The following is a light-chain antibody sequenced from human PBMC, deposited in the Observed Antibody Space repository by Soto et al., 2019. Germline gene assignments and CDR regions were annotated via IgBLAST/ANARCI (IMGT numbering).Light chain of an antibody. CDR3: QQRSSTPLT. V-gene: IGKV1-39*01. CDR2: AAS. CDR1: QSISTY. J-gene: IGKJ4*01. Sequence: DIQMTQSPSSLSASVGDRVTITCRASQSISTYLSWYQHTLGKAPKLLIYAASSLQSGVPSRFSGSGSGTEFTRTINSLHPEDFATYYCQQRSSTPLTFGGGTKVELK.